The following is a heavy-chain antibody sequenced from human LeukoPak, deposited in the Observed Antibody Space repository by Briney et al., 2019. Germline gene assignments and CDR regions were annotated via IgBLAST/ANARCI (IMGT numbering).Heavy chain of an antibody. Sequence: PGGSLRLSCAASGFTVSSNYMSWVRQAPGKGLEWVANIKQDGSEKYYVDSVKGRFTISRDNAKNSLYLQMNSLRAEDTAVYYCARVKRYYDSSGYYYVQYYFDYWGQGTLVTVSS. D-gene: IGHD3-22*01. CDR2: IKQDGSEK. J-gene: IGHJ4*02. V-gene: IGHV3-7*03. CDR1: GFTVSSNY. CDR3: ARVKRYYDSSGYYYVQYYFDY.